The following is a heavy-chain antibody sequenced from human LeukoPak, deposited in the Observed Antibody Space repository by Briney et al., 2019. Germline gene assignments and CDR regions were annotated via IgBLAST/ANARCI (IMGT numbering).Heavy chain of an antibody. CDR3: ASQIPRRLPGTFDI. J-gene: IGHJ3*02. D-gene: IGHD2-15*01. V-gene: IGHV1-46*01. Sequence: ASVKVSCKASGYIFTSYCIHWVRQAPGQGLEWMGIINPSGGSTSYAQKFQGRVTMTRDTSTSTVYMELSSLRSEDTAVYYCASQIPRRLPGTFDIWGQGTMVTVSS. CDR1: GYIFTSYC. CDR2: INPSGGST.